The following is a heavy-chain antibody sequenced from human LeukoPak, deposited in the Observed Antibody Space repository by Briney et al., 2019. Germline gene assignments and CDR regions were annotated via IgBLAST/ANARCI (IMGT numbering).Heavy chain of an antibody. Sequence: GASVKVSCKASGGTFSSYAISWVRQAPGQGLEWMGRIIPILGIANYAQKFQGRVTITADKSTSTAYMELSSLRSEDTAVYYCARDRRAGYSYGQTPNWFDPWGQGTLVTVSS. D-gene: IGHD5-18*01. CDR1: GGTFSSYA. CDR3: ARDRRAGYSYGQTPNWFDP. J-gene: IGHJ5*02. V-gene: IGHV1-69*04. CDR2: IIPILGIA.